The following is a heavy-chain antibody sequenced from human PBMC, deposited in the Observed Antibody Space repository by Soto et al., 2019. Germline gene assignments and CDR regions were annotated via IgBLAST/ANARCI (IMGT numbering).Heavy chain of an antibody. CDR1: GFTFSSYA. CDR3: AKDRGFSSSTPLGWFDP. CDR2: ISGSGGST. D-gene: IGHD6-13*01. Sequence: EVQLSESGGGFVQPGGSLRLSCAASGFTFSSYAMSWVRQAPGKGLECVSGISGSGGSTYYADSVKGRFTISRDNSKNTLYLQMNSLRAEDTAVYYCAKDRGFSSSTPLGWFDPWGQGTLVTVSS. J-gene: IGHJ5*02. V-gene: IGHV3-23*01.